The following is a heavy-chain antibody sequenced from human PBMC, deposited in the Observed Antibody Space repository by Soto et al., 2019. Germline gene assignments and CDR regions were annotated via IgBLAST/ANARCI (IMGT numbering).Heavy chain of an antibody. CDR1: GGSISSSSHY. Sequence: SETLSLTCTVSGGSISSSSHYWGWIRQPPGKGLEWIGSIYYSGSTYYNPSLKSRVTISVDTSKNQFSLKLSSVTAADTAVYYCASYRNYYYGMDVWGQGTTVTVSS. CDR2: IYYSGST. V-gene: IGHV4-39*01. J-gene: IGHJ6*02. CDR3: ASYRNYYYGMDV.